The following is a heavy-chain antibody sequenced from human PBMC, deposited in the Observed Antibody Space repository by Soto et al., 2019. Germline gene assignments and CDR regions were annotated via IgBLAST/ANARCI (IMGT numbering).Heavy chain of an antibody. Sequence: EEQLVESGGGLVEPGGSLRLSCAASGFIFSNTWINWVRQAPGKGLEWVGRIKTKIEGGTTNYAAPVKGRFTVSGDDSKNTVYLHMNSLRTEATAVYYCTADIPNISANYGMDVWGQGTTVTVSS. CDR3: TADIPNISANYGMDV. V-gene: IGHV3-15*07. CDR2: IKTKIEGGTT. J-gene: IGHJ6*02. CDR1: GFIFSNTW. D-gene: IGHD6-25*01.